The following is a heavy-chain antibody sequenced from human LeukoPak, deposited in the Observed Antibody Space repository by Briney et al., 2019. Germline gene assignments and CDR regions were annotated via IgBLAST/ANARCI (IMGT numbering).Heavy chain of an antibody. CDR1: GFTFDDYA. Sequence: GGSLRLSCAASGFTFDDYAMHWVRQAPGKGLEWVSLISGDGGSTYYADSVKGRFTISRDNSKNSLYLQMNSLRTEDTALYYCPKAHNWNYYYGMDVWGQGTTVTVSS. D-gene: IGHD1-20*01. CDR3: PKAHNWNYYYGMDV. J-gene: IGHJ6*02. CDR2: ISGDGGST. V-gene: IGHV3-43*02.